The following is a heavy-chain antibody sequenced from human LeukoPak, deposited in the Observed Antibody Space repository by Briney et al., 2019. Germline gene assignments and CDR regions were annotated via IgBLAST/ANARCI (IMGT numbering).Heavy chain of an antibody. V-gene: IGHV3-23*01. J-gene: IGHJ1*01. Sequence: PGGSLRLSFSASGFTFDTYAMRWVRQAPGKGLEWVSAISGRGEKTYHAASVQGRFTITRDNYKATLSLQMNRLRVEDTAIYYCAKGSFDLVRGVPSEYFQHWGQGSLVTVSS. CDR1: GFTFDTYA. CDR3: AKGSFDLVRGVPSEYFQH. CDR2: ISGRGEKT. D-gene: IGHD3-10*01.